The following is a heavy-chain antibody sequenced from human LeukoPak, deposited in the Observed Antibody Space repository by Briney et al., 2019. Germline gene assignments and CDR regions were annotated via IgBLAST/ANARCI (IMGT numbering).Heavy chain of an antibody. CDR3: ARRYYDFWSGSYRGAFDI. CDR2: IYYSGST. Sequence: SETLSLTCTVSGGSISSYYWSWIRQPPGKGLEWIGYIYYSGSTNYNPSLKSRVTISADTSKNQFSLKLSSVTAADTAVYYCARRYYDFWSGSYRGAFDIWGQGTMVTVSS. CDR1: GGSISSYY. J-gene: IGHJ3*02. D-gene: IGHD3-3*01. V-gene: IGHV4-59*01.